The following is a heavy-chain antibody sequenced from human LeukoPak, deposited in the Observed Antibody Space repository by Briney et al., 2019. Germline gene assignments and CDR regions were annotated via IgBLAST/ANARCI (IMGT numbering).Heavy chain of an antibody. Sequence: SETLSLTCTVSGGSISSGGYYWSWIRQHPGKGLEWIGYIYYSGSTYYNPSLKSRVTISVDTSKNQFSLKLSSVTAADTAVYYCARGVYIAAAQYAYWGQGTLVTVSS. J-gene: IGHJ4*02. CDR1: GGSISSGGYY. V-gene: IGHV4-31*03. D-gene: IGHD6-13*01. CDR2: IYYSGST. CDR3: ARGVYIAAAQYAY.